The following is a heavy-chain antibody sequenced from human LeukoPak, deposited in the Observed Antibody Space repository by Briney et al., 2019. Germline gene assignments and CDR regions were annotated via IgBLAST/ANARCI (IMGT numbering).Heavy chain of an antibody. CDR1: GFSFSSHV. J-gene: IGHJ4*02. D-gene: IGHD1-1*01. Sequence: GGSLRLSCAASGFSFSSHVMHWVRQAPGKGLEWVSGISGSGGDTYYADSVKGRFTISRDNSKNTLNLQMNSLRAEDTALYYCVKITSVTGGDCWGQGTRLTVSS. CDR2: ISGSGGDT. V-gene: IGHV3-23*01. CDR3: VKITSVTGGDC.